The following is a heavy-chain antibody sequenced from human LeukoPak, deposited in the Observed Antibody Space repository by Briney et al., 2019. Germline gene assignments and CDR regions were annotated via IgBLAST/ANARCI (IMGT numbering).Heavy chain of an antibody. CDR2: INHSGST. CDR3: ARGLGVYGVFNYYHYYMDV. CDR1: GGSFSGYY. D-gene: IGHD4-17*01. V-gene: IGHV4-34*01. J-gene: IGHJ6*03. Sequence: SETLSLTCAVYGGSFSGYYWSWIRQPPGKGLEWIGEINHSGSTNYNPSLKSRVTILLDTSKNHFSLKLSSVTAADTAVYYCARGLGVYGVFNYYHYYMDVWEKGTRVTVSS.